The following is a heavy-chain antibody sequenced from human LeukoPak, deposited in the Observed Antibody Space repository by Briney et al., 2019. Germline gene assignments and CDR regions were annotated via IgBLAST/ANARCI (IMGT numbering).Heavy chain of an antibody. CDR1: GFTFSSYA. J-gene: IGHJ4*02. D-gene: IGHD4-23*01. CDR2: ITGSGGST. CDR3: AKDYGDNPFDY. V-gene: IGHV3-23*01. Sequence: GGSLRLSCAASGFTFSSYAMSWARQASGKGLEWVSAITGSGGSTYYADSVKGRFTISRDNSKNTLYLQMNSLRPEDTAVYYCAKDYGDNPFDYWGQGTLVTVSS.